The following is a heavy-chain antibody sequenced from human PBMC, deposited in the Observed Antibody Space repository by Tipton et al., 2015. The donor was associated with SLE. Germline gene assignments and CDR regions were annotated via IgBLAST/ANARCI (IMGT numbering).Heavy chain of an antibody. Sequence: TLSLTCTVSGGSISSYYWSWIRQPPGKGLEWIGYIYYSGSTNYNPSLKSRVTVSVDTSKNQLSLKLSSVTAADTAVYYCVRVGRYLAAAGDWFFDLWGRGTLVAVSS. CDR3: VRVGRYLAAAGDWFFDL. CDR1: GGSISSYY. CDR2: IYYSGST. V-gene: IGHV4-59*01. J-gene: IGHJ2*01. D-gene: IGHD6-13*01.